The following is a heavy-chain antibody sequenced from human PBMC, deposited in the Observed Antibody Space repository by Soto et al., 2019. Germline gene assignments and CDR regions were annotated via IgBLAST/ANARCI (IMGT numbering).Heavy chain of an antibody. D-gene: IGHD6-19*01. CDR2: IYYSGST. CDR1: GGSISSGDYY. J-gene: IGHJ5*02. Sequence: SETLSLTCTVSGGSISSGDYYWSWIRQPPGKGLEWIGYIYYSGSTYYNPSLKSRVTISVDTSKNQFSLKLSSVTAADTAVYYCARVVAVAGNGWFDPWGQGTLVTVSS. V-gene: IGHV4-30-4*01. CDR3: ARVVAVAGNGWFDP.